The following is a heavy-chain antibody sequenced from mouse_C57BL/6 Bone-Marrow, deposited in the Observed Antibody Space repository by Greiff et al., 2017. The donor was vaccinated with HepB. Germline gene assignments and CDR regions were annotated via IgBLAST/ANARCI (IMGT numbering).Heavy chain of an antibody. D-gene: IGHD1-1*01. V-gene: IGHV1-77*01. CDR2: IGPGSGST. CDR1: GYTFTDYY. J-gene: IGHJ1*03. CDR3: ARWGITTVEDWYCDV. Sequence: VQGVESGAELVKPGASVKISCKASGYTFTDYYINWVKQRPGQGLEWIGKIGPGSGSTYYNEKFKGKATLTADKSSRPAYMQLSSLTSEDSAVYFCARWGITTVEDWYCDVWGTGTTVTVSS.